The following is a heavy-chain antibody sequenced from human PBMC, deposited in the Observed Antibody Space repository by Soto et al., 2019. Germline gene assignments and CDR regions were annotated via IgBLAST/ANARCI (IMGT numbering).Heavy chain of an antibody. CDR1: GFRFSDYS. CDR3: ARDYNHFWSGHFDY. J-gene: IGHJ4*02. V-gene: IGHV3-48*01. CDR2: ISSSSFTI. Sequence: GGSLRLSCAASGFRFSDYSMNWVRQAPGRGLEWVSYISSSSFTIHYADSVEGRFAISRDNAKNSLYLQMNSLRAEDTAVYYCARDYNHFWSGHFDYWGQGALVTVSS. D-gene: IGHD3-3*01.